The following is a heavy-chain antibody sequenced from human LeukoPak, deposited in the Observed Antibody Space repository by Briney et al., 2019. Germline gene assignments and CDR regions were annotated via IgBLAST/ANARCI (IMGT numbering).Heavy chain of an antibody. CDR3: ARHAYYYFAH. CDR2: IYPDDSDT. D-gene: IGHD3-10*01. CDR1: EYSFPNYC. V-gene: IGHV5-51*01. J-gene: IGHJ4*02. Sequence: GESLKISCKHSEYSFPNYCIGWVRQMPGKGLEWMGIIYPDDSDTRYSPSFQGQVTISADRSISTAYLQWSSLKASDTTMHYCARHAYYYFAHWGQGTLVTVSS.